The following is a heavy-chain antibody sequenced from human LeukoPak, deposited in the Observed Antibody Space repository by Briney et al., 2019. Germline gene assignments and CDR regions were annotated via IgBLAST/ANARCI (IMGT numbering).Heavy chain of an antibody. CDR2: ISGAGDRT. Sequence: PGGSLRLSCAGSGFTFSSYAMSWVRQAPGKGLEWVSDISGAGDRTYYADSVKGRFTISRDNSKNTLYLQMSSLRAEDTAIYYCAKARIPSGNGYYSHWGQGTLVTVPS. D-gene: IGHD3-22*01. CDR3: AKARIPSGNGYYSH. J-gene: IGHJ4*02. V-gene: IGHV3-23*01. CDR1: GFTFSSYA.